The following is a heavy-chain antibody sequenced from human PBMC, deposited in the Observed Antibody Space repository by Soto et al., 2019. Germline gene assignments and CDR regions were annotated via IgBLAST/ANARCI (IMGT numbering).Heavy chain of an antibody. D-gene: IGHD6-13*01. CDR2: INPNSGGT. CDR1: GYTFTGYY. J-gene: IGHJ6*04. V-gene: IGHV1-2*04. Sequence: ASVKVSSKASGYTFTGYYMHWERQAPGQGLEWMGWINPNSGGTTYAQKFQGCVTTNRDTSLSTAYMELIRLRSDDTSAYYCASSIAAAGTPYYYYYYGMGVWGVLTTGTVSA. CDR3: ASSIAAAGTPYYYYYYGMGV.